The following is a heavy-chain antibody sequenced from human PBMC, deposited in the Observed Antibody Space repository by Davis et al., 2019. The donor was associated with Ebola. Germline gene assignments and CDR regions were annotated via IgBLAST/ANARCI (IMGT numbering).Heavy chain of an antibody. Sequence: SETLSLTFPVYGGSFSGYYWNCIRQPPGKGLEWIGEINHSGSTNYNPSLKSRVTISVDTSKNQFSLKLSSVTAADTAVYYCARVVFVAGATPSWYFDLWGRGTLVTVSP. CDR1: GGSFSGYY. J-gene: IGHJ2*01. CDR3: ARVVFVAGATPSWYFDL. CDR2: INHSGST. V-gene: IGHV4-34*01. D-gene: IGHD2-15*01.